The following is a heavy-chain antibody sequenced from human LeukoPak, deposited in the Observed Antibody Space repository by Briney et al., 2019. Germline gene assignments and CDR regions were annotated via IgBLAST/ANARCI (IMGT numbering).Heavy chain of an antibody. CDR3: AKDLYYYGSGSYPYDY. CDR2: FSGTSST. Sequence: GGSLRLSCAASGFTFSSYAMSWVRQAPGKGLEWVSTFSGTSSTYYADSVKGRFTISRDNSKNTLYLQMNSLRAEDTAVYYCAKDLYYYGSGSYPYDYWGQGTLVTVSS. J-gene: IGHJ4*02. V-gene: IGHV3-23*01. D-gene: IGHD3-10*01. CDR1: GFTFSSYA.